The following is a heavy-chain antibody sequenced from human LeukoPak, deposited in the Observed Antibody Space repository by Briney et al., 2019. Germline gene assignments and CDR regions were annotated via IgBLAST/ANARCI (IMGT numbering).Heavy chain of an antibody. CDR2: ISGDGRDT. Sequence: GSLRLSCAASGFTFDDYAMHWVRQAPGKGLEWVSLISGDGRDTYYGDFVKGRFTISRDNSKNTLYLQMNSLRAEDTAVYYCAREGSGYSGYALDYWGQGTLVTVSS. D-gene: IGHD5-12*01. CDR3: AREGSGYSGYALDY. CDR1: GFTFDDYA. V-gene: IGHV3-43*02. J-gene: IGHJ4*02.